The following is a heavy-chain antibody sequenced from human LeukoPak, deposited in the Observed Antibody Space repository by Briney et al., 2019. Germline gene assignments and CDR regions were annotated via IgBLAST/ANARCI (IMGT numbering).Heavy chain of an antibody. V-gene: IGHV4-38-2*02. CDR2: SGST. CDR3: ARQGGPNY. D-gene: IGHD3-16*01. J-gene: IGHJ4*02. Sequence: SETLSLTCTVSGYSISSGYYWGWIRQPPGKGLEWIGSGSTYNNPSLKSRVTISVDTSKNQFSLRMSSMTAADTAVYYCARQGGPNYWGQGTLVTVSS. CDR1: GYSISSGYY.